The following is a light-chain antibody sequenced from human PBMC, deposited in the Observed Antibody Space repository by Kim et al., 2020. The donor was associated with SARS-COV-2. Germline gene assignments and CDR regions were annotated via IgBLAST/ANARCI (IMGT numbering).Light chain of an antibody. CDR3: QQYNNWPPWT. CDR1: QSVRSN. CDR2: GAS. J-gene: IGKJ1*01. V-gene: IGKV3-15*01. Sequence: TPGERATLPCSASQSVRSNLAWYQQKPGQAPRLLIYGASTRATGIPARFSGSGSGTEFTLTISSLQSEDFAVYYCQQYNNWPPWTFGQGTKVDIK.